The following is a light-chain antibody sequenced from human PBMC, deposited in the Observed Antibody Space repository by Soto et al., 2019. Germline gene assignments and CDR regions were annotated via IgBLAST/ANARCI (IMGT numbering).Light chain of an antibody. V-gene: IGKV1-39*01. CDR3: LQNYRTPLT. Sequence: DIQMTQSPSSLPASVGDRVTITCRASQSISSHLNWFQQKPGKAPQLLIFAASSLQSGVPSRFSGSGSGTDSTLTIRRLQPEDGATYDRLQNYRTPLTVGGGNKVE. CDR2: AAS. J-gene: IGKJ4*01. CDR1: QSISSH.